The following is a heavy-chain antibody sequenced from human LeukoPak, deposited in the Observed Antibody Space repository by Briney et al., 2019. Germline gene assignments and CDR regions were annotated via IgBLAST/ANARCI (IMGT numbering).Heavy chain of an antibody. CDR2: ISGSGGST. D-gene: IGHD3-3*01. J-gene: IGHJ4*02. CDR1: GFTVSSNY. CDR3: AKDFYNFWSGYYEGYFDY. Sequence: GGSLRLSCAVSGFTVSSNYMSGVRQAPGKGLEWVSGISGSGGSTYYADSVKGRFTISRDNSKNTLFLQMNSLRVDDTAIYYCAKDFYNFWSGYYEGYFDYWGQGALVTVSS. V-gene: IGHV3-23*01.